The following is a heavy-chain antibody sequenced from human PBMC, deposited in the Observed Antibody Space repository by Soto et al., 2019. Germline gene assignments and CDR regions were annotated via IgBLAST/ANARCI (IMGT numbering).Heavy chain of an antibody. V-gene: IGHV3-21*01. Sequence: GGSLRLSCAASGFTFSTFNMNWVRQAPGKGLEWVSSISSSSSYIYYSDSVRGRFIISRDNAKNSLYLQMSSLRAEDTAVYYCAREDTYGLDYFDYWGQGTLVTVSS. CDR3: AREDTYGLDYFDY. CDR1: GFTFSTFN. J-gene: IGHJ4*02. CDR2: ISSSSSYI. D-gene: IGHD5-18*01.